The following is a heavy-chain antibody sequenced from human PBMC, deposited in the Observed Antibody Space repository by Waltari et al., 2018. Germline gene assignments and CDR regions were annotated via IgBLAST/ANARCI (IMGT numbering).Heavy chain of an antibody. CDR3: ARDGVVVGNNPLFDY. J-gene: IGHJ4*02. V-gene: IGHV1-2*02. CDR1: GYTFTGYY. Sequence: QVQLVQSGAEVKKPGASVEVSCKASGYTFTGYYMHWVRQAPGQGLEWMGWINPNSGGTNYAQKFQGRVTMTRDTSISTAYMELSRLRSDDTAVYYCARDGVVVGNNPLFDYWGQGTLVTVSS. D-gene: IGHD2-2*01. CDR2: INPNSGGT.